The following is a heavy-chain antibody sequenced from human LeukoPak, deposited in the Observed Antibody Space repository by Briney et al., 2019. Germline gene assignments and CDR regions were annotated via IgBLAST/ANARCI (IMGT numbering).Heavy chain of an antibody. CDR1: GYTFTGYY. CDR3: ARGPYYGSGRRGYHCEY. D-gene: IGHD3-10*01. J-gene: IGHJ4*02. V-gene: IGHV1-2*02. Sequence: GASVKVSCKASGYTFTGYYMHWVRQAPGQGLEWMGWINPNSGGTNYAQKFQGRVTMTRDTSISTAYMELSQLRSDDTAVYYCARGPYYGSGRRGYHCEYWGQGTLVTVLS. CDR2: INPNSGGT.